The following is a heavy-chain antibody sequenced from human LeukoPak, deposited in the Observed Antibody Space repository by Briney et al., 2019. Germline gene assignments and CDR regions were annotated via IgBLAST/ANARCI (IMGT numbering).Heavy chain of an antibody. V-gene: IGHV3-53*01. CDR1: GFTVSSNY. D-gene: IGHD2-15*01. J-gene: IGHJ6*03. Sequence: GGSLRLSCAASGFTVSSNYMSWVRQAPGKGLEWVSVIYSGGSTYYADSVKGRFTISRDNSKNTLYLQMNSLRAEDTAVYYCARDRAGISYHYYMDVWGKGTTVTASS. CDR3: ARDRAGISYHYYMDV. CDR2: IYSGGST.